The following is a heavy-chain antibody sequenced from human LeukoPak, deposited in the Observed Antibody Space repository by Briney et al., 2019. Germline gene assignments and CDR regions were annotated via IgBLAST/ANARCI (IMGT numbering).Heavy chain of an antibody. Sequence: PSETLSLTCTVSGGSISSYYWSWIRQPAGKGLEWIGRIYTSGSTNYNPSLKSRVTMSVDTPKNQFSLKVSSVTAADTAVYYCARVLYSSSSLVDYYYYMDVWGKGTTVTVSS. J-gene: IGHJ6*03. CDR1: GGSISSYY. V-gene: IGHV4-4*07. CDR3: ARVLYSSSSLVDYYYYMDV. D-gene: IGHD6-6*01. CDR2: IYTSGST.